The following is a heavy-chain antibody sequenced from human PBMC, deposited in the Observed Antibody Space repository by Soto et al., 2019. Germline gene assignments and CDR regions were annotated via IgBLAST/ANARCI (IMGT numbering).Heavy chain of an antibody. CDR2: ISSSGSTI. CDR3: ARETLYHSSSWSGHYYYYGVDV. D-gene: IGHD6-13*01. V-gene: IGHV3-48*03. J-gene: IGHJ6*02. CDR1: GFTFSSYE. Sequence: QAGGSLRLSCAASGFTFSSYEMNWVRQAPGKGLEWVSYISSSGSTIYYADSVKGRFTISRDNAKNSLYLQMNSLRAEDTAVYYCARETLYHSSSWSGHYYYYGVDVWGQGTTVTVSS.